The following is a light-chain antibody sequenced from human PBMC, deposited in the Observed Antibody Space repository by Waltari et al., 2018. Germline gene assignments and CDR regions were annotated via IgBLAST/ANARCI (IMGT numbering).Light chain of an antibody. Sequence: EPVMIQSPATLSVSPGERATLSCRASQSVSNNVAWFQQTLGQAPRLLIYAASSRSTNIPGRFGGSGSGTDFTLTISSLQAEDFAVYYCQQYNEWPYTFGQGTVLEI. V-gene: IGKV3-15*01. CDR2: AAS. J-gene: IGKJ2*01. CDR1: QSVSNN. CDR3: QQYNEWPYT.